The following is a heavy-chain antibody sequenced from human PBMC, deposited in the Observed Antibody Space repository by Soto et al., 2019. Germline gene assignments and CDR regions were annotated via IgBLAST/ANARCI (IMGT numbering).Heavy chain of an antibody. Sequence: ASVKVSCKASGYTFTSYAMHWVRQAPGQRLEWMGWINAGNGNTKYSQKFQGRVTITRDTSASTAYMELSSLRSEDTAVYYCARGYCGGDCYPDAFDIWGQGTMVTVSS. V-gene: IGHV1-3*01. J-gene: IGHJ3*02. CDR2: INAGNGNT. D-gene: IGHD2-21*02. CDR3: ARGYCGGDCYPDAFDI. CDR1: GYTFTSYA.